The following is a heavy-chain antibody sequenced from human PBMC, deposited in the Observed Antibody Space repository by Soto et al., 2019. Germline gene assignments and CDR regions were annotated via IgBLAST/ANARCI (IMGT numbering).Heavy chain of an antibody. D-gene: IGHD2-2*02. V-gene: IGHV3-11*01. Sequence: QVQLVESGGGLVEPGGSLRLSCAASGFTSGDYHMSWIRQAPGKGLEWVSYISRSGSTTYYADSVKGRFTISRDNGQNSLHLELNSLRAEDTAGYNCVREGRSSTSCNTGCAFDIWGQGTMVIGSS. J-gene: IGHJ3*02. CDR1: GFTSGDYH. CDR2: ISRSGSTT. CDR3: VREGRSSTSCNTGCAFDI.